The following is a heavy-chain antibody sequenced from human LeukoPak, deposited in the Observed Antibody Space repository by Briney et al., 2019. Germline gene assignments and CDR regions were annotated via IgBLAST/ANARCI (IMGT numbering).Heavy chain of an antibody. D-gene: IGHD3-9*01. Sequence: SETLSLTCAVYGGSFSGYYWSWIRQPPGKGLEWIGEINHSGSTNYNPSLKSRVTISVDTSKNQFSLKLSSVTAADTAVYYCARDLLRYFDWLPRHTLDAFDIWGQGTMVTVSS. CDR1: GGSFSGYY. CDR2: INHSGST. V-gene: IGHV4-34*01. CDR3: ARDLLRYFDWLPRHTLDAFDI. J-gene: IGHJ3*02.